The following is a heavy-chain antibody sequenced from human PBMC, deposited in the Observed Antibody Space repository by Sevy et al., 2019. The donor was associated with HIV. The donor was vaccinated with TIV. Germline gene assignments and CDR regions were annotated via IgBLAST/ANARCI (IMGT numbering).Heavy chain of an antibody. V-gene: IGHV3-30*02. CDR3: ARGQGLDY. CDR2: IRYDGNEK. J-gene: IGHJ4*02. Sequence: GGSLRLSCAASGFIFSSYGMHWVRQAPGKGLDWVAFIRYDGNEKYFADSVRGRFTISRDNSKNTLYLQMNKLRSEDTAVCYCARGQGLDYWGQGTLVTVSS. CDR1: GFIFSSYG.